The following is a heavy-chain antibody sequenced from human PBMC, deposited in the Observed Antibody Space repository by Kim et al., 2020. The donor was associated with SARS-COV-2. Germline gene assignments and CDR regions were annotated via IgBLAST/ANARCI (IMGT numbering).Heavy chain of an antibody. CDR2: IYYNGKT. CDR1: GAYITRSTYY. Sequence: SETLSLTCTVSGAYITRSTYYWAWIRQIPGKGMEWIGSIYYNGKTYYSPSLKSRVTIFLDTSKNQFSLKMSAVTAADTSMYYCANAAGRYYSVGVDYWGQGIRVTVSS. V-gene: IGHV4-39*01. D-gene: IGHD3-10*01. CDR3: ANAAGRYYSVGVDY. J-gene: IGHJ4*02.